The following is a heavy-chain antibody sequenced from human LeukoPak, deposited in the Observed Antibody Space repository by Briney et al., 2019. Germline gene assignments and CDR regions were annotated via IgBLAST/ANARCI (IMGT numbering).Heavy chain of an antibody. D-gene: IGHD3-10*01. CDR2: FSSSGGST. CDR1: GFSFSSYA. V-gene: IGHV3-23*01. CDR3: AREIWFGEAPDYYYYMDV. J-gene: IGHJ6*03. Sequence: GGSLRLSCSASGFSFSSYAMSWVRQAPGKGMEWVSGFSSSGGSTYYADSVKGRFTISRDNAKNSLYLQMNSLRAEDTAVYYCAREIWFGEAPDYYYYMDVWGKGTTVTVSS.